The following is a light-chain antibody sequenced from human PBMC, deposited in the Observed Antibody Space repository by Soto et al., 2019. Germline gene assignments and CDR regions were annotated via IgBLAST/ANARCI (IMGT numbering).Light chain of an antibody. Sequence: DIQMTQSPSTLSASLGDRVTITCRARQSASTFLAWYQQKPGQAPKLLIYDASTLQSGVPSRFRASGSGTEFALTISGLQPDDFAVYYCQQYNRSAVTFGQGTKVDIK. V-gene: IGKV1-5*01. CDR3: QQYNRSAVT. J-gene: IGKJ1*01. CDR1: QSASTF. CDR2: DAS.